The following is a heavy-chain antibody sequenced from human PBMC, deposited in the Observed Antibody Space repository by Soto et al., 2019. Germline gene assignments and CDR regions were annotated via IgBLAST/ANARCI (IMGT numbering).Heavy chain of an antibody. CDR2: VSHDGRNT. CDR3: AKGGGQWLVTSDFNY. CDR1: GFTFSDYA. V-gene: IGHV3-30*18. D-gene: IGHD6-19*01. J-gene: IGHJ4*02. Sequence: VQLVESGGGVVQPGRSLRLSCAASGFTFSDYAMHWVRQAPGKGLEWVSVVSHDGRNTHYADSVKVRFTISRDSSKNTVSREMTSLRAADMAVYYCAKGGGQWLVTSDFNYWGQGALVTVSS.